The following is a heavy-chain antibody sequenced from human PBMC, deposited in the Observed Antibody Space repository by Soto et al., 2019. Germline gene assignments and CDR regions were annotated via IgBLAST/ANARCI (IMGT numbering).Heavy chain of an antibody. V-gene: IGHV3-33*01. Sequence: PGGSLRLSCAASGFTFSSYGMHWVRQAPGKGLEWVAVIWYDGSNKYYADSVKGRFTISRDNSKNTLYLQMNSLRAEETAVYYCARDQGAYYYDSSGSHQPHGYYYGMDVWGKGTTVTVSS. CDR1: GFTFSSYG. D-gene: IGHD3-22*01. CDR2: IWYDGSNK. J-gene: IGHJ6*04. CDR3: ARDQGAYYYDSSGSHQPHGYYYGMDV.